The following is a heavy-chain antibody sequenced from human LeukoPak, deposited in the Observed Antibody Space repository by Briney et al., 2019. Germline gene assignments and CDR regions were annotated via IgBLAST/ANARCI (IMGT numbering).Heavy chain of an antibody. V-gene: IGHV1-2*02. D-gene: IGHD3-9*01. J-gene: IGHJ4*02. CDR3: ARSPDILTGENFDY. CDR1: GYTFTGYY. Sequence: ASVKVSCKASGYTFTGYYMHWVRQAPGQGLERMGWINPNSGGTNYAQKFQGRVTMTRDTSISTAYMDLSRLRSDDTAVYYCARSPDILTGENFDYWGQGTLVTVSS. CDR2: INPNSGGT.